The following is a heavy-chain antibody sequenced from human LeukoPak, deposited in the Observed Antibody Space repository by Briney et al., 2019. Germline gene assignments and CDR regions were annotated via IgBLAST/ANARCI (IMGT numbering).Heavy chain of an antibody. CDR3: ARAQSSGWYFFDY. CDR2: IYHSGST. J-gene: IGHJ4*02. V-gene: IGHV4-30-2*01. CDR1: GGSISSGGYS. D-gene: IGHD6-19*01. Sequence: SQTLSLTCTVSGGSISSGGYSWSWIRQPPGKGLEWIGYIYHSGSTYYNPSLKSRVTISVDTSKNQFSLKLSSVTAADTAVYYCARAQSSGWYFFDYWGQGTLVTVSS.